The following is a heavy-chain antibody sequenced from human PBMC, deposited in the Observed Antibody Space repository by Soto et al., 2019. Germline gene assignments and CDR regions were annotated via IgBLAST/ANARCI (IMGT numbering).Heavy chain of an antibody. CDR2: INHSGST. CDR3: ASDRAPILLWFGDTRPGGNWFDP. V-gene: IGHV4-34*01. D-gene: IGHD3-10*01. Sequence: SETLSLTCAVYGGSFSGYYWSWIRQPPGKGLEWIGEINHSGSTNYNPSLKSRVTISVDTSKNQFSLKLSSVTAADTAVYYCASDRAPILLWFGDTRPGGNWFDPWGQGTLVTVSS. J-gene: IGHJ5*02. CDR1: GGSFSGYY.